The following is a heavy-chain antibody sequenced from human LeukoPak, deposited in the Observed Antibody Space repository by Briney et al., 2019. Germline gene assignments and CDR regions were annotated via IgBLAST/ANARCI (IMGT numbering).Heavy chain of an antibody. CDR1: GFPFDDYG. J-gene: IGHJ4*02. D-gene: IGHD3-10*01. CDR2: INWNGGST. CDR3: ASAGLTYGSGSYFVY. V-gene: IGHV3-20*04. Sequence: GGSLRLPCAASGFPFDDYGMTWVRQAPGKGLEWVSGINWNGGSTGYADSVKGRFTISRDNAKNSLYLQMNSLRAEDTALYYCASAGLTYGSGSYFVYWGQGTLVTVSS.